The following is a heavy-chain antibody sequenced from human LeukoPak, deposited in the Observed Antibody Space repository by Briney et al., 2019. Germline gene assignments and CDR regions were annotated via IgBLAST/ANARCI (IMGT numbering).Heavy chain of an antibody. V-gene: IGHV4-59*08. CDR2: IYYSGST. J-gene: IGHJ4*02. CDR1: GGSFSGYY. CDR3: ARLWMGDFWSGPFDY. Sequence: ESSETLSLTCAVYGGSFSGYYWGWIRQPPGKGLEWIGYIYYSGSTNYNPSLKSRVTISVDTSKNQFPLKLSSVTAADTAVYYCARLWMGDFWSGPFDYWGQGTLVTVSS. D-gene: IGHD3-3*01.